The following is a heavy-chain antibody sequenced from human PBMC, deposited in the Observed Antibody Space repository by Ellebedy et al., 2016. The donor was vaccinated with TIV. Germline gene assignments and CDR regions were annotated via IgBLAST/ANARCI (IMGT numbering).Heavy chain of an antibody. CDR2: INTDGRST. D-gene: IGHD1-26*01. J-gene: IGHJ4*02. V-gene: IGHV3-74*01. Sequence: GESLKISCAASGFTFSTYWMHWVRQAPGKGLVWVSYINTDGRSTSYADSVKGRFTISRDNAKNTLYLQMNSLRAEDTAVYYCGTGGVSGAVDNWGQGTLLTVSS. CDR3: GTGGVSGAVDN. CDR1: GFTFSTYW.